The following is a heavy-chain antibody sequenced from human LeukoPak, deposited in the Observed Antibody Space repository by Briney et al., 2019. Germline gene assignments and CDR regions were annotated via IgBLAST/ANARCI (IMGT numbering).Heavy chain of an antibody. D-gene: IGHD6-13*01. V-gene: IGHV4-39*01. Sequence: PSETLSLTCTVSGGSISSRSNYWGWIRQPPGKGLEWIGSIYYSGTTYYNPSLKSRVTISVDTSKNQFSLKLSSVTAADTAVYYCARLTSSSWSFFDYWGQGILVTVSS. J-gene: IGHJ4*02. CDR2: IYYSGTT. CDR1: GGSISSRSNY. CDR3: ARLTSSSWSFFDY.